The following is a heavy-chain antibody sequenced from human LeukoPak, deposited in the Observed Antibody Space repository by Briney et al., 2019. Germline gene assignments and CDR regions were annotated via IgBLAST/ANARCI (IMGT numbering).Heavy chain of an antibody. D-gene: IGHD3-9*01. J-gene: IGHJ3*02. CDR3: ARGVRYFDWLSPDAFDI. CDR1: GYTFTGYY. V-gene: IGHV1-2*02. CDR2: INPNSGGT. Sequence: ASVKVSCKASGYTFTGYYMHWVQQAPGQGLEWMGWINPNSGGTNYAQKFQGRVTMTRDTSISTAYMELSRLRSDDTAAYYCARGVRYFDWLSPDAFDIWGQGTMVTVSS.